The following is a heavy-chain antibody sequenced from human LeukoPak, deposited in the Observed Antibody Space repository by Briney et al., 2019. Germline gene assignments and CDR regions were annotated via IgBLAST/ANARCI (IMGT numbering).Heavy chain of an antibody. CDR1: GYTFTNYF. CDR3: ARDYSNARAFDY. CDR2: INPSGGST. J-gene: IGHJ4*02. Sequence: ASVKVSCKASGYTFTNYFIHWVRQAPGQGLEWMGIINPSGGSTSYAQKFQGTVTMTRDTSTNTVYMELSSLRSKDTAVYYCARDYSNARAFDYWGQGTLVTVSS. D-gene: IGHD4-11*01. V-gene: IGHV1-46*01.